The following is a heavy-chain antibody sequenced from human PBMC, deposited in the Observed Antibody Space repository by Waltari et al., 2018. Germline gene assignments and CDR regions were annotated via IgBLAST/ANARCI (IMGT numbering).Heavy chain of an antibody. D-gene: IGHD3-9*01. Sequence: QVQLVESGGGVVQPGRSLRLSCAASGFTFSNYGMNWVRQAPGKGLEWVAVIWYDGSNKYYADSVKGRFTISRDNSKNTLYLQMNSLRAEDTAVYYCARGTTGYVYYYYGMDVWGQGTTVTVSS. V-gene: IGHV3-33*01. CDR1: GFTFSNYG. J-gene: IGHJ6*02. CDR2: IWYDGSNK. CDR3: ARGTTGYVYYYYGMDV.